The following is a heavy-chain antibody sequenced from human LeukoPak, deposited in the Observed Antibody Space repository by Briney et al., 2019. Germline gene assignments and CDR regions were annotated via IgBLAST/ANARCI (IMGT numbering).Heavy chain of an antibody. Sequence: PSETLSLTCTVSIDSISSGDYYWRWIRQPAGKGLEFIGYINKKGGTFYNPPLKSRVSISIDTSKNQFSLKLTSVTAADTAVYFCAREHKSYGDYPYYFDSWGQGTLVTVSS. D-gene: IGHD4-17*01. V-gene: IGHV4-30-4*01. CDR1: IDSISSGDYY. J-gene: IGHJ4*02. CDR2: INKKGGT. CDR3: AREHKSYGDYPYYFDS.